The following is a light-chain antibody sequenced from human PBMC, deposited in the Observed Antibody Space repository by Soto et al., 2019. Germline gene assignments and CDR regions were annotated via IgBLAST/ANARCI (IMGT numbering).Light chain of an antibody. V-gene: IGKV1-5*03. J-gene: IGKJ1*01. CDR3: QQYDSFPWT. CDR1: QSLSGW. CDR2: KAS. Sequence: DIQMTQSPSTLSASVGDRLTITCRASQSLSGWLAWYQQKPGKAPKLLIYKASNLESGVPSRFSGSGSATEFTLTINSLQPDDFATYYCQQYDSFPWTFGQGTKVDI.